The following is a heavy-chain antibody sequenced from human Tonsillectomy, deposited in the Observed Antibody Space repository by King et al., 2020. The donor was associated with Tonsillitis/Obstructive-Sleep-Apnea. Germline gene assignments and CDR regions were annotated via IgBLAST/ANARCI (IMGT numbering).Heavy chain of an antibody. CDR3: ATLDGTPAY. CDR1: GFTVSNNY. V-gene: IGHV3-53*04. Sequence: VQLVESGGGLVQPGGSLRLSCAVSGFTVSNNYMSWVRQAPGKGLERVSVIYSGGTTYYADSVKGRFTISRHNSKNTLYLQINSLRAEDTAVYYCATLDGTPAYWGQGTLVTVSS. CDR2: IYSGGTT. J-gene: IGHJ4*02.